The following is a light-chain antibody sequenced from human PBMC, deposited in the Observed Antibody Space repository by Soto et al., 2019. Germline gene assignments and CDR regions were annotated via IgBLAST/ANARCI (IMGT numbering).Light chain of an antibody. CDR3: ATWDDSLNGVI. CDR2: RNN. Sequence: QSVLTQPPSASGTPGQRVTISCSGSSSNIENNYVYWYQHLPGTAPKLLIYRNNQRPSGVPDRFSGSKSATSASLAISGLRSEDEADYYCATWDDSLNGVIFGGGTKLTVL. V-gene: IGLV1-47*01. CDR1: SSNIENNY. J-gene: IGLJ2*01.